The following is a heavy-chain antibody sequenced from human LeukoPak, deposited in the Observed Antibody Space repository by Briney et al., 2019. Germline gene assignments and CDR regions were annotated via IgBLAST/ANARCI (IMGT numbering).Heavy chain of an antibody. Sequence: SETLSLTCTVSGGSISSGGYYWSWIRQPAGKGLEWIGRIYTSGSTNYNPSLKSRVTISVDTSKNQFSLKLSSVTAADTAVYYCARESDDFWSGYYYFDYWGQGTLVTVSS. J-gene: IGHJ4*02. D-gene: IGHD3-3*01. CDR2: IYTSGST. CDR1: GGSISSGGYY. CDR3: ARESDDFWSGYYYFDY. V-gene: IGHV4-61*02.